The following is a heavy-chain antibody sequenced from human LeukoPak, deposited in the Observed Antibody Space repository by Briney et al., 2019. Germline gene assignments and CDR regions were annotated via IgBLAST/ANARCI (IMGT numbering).Heavy chain of an antibody. CDR3: AKDSEYCSGGSCYYDY. D-gene: IGHD2-15*01. J-gene: IGHJ4*02. Sequence: GGSLRLSCAASGFTFSTYSMDWVRQAPGKGLEWVAVISYDGSNKYYADSVKGRFTISRDNSKNTLYLQMNSLRAEDTAVYYCAKDSEYCSGGSCYYDYWGQGTLVTVSS. CDR2: ISYDGSNK. V-gene: IGHV3-30*18. CDR1: GFTFSTYS.